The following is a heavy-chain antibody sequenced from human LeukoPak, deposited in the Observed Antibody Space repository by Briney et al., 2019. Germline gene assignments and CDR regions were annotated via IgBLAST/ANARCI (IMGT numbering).Heavy chain of an antibody. V-gene: IGHV4-34*01. D-gene: IGHD3-9*01. CDR1: GGSFSGYY. CDR3: ARGDYDILTGYDDY. J-gene: IGHJ4*02. CDR2: INHSGST. Sequence: SETLSLTCAVYGGSFSGYYWSWIRQPPGKGLEWIGEINHSGSTNYNPSLKSRVTISVDTSKNQFSLKLSSVTAADTAVYYCARGDYDILTGYDDYWGRGTLVTVSS.